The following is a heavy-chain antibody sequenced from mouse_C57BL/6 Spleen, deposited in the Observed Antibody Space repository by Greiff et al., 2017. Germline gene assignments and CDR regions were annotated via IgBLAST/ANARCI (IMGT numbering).Heavy chain of an antibody. CDR1: GYTFTDYY. D-gene: IGHD2-4*01. V-gene: IGHV1-26*01. CDR2: INPNNGGT. CDR3: ARSYDYDVWFAY. J-gene: IGHJ3*01. Sequence: EVQLQQSGPELVKPGASVKISCKASGYTFTDYYMNWVKQSHGKGLEWIGDINPNNGGTSYNQKFKGKATLTVDKSSSTAYMELRSLTSEDSAVYYCARSYDYDVWFAYWGQGTLVTVSA.